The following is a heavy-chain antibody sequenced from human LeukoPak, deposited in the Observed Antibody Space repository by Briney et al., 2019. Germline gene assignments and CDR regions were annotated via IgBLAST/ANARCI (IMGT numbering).Heavy chain of an antibody. D-gene: IGHD3-3*01. J-gene: IGHJ5*02. V-gene: IGHV1-18*01. CDR3: ARDLTGTYYDLWSGYLGRFDP. CDR1: GYTFTSYG. Sequence: ASVKVSCKASGYTFTSYGISWVRQAPGQGLEWMGWISAYNGNTNYAQKLQGRVTMTTDTSTSTAYMELRSPRSDDTAVYYRARDLTGTYYDLWSGYLGRFDPWGQGTLVTVSS. CDR2: ISAYNGNT.